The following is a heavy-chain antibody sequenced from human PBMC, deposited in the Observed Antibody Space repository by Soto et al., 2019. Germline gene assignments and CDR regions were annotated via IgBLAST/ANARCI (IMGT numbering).Heavy chain of an antibody. D-gene: IGHD3-10*01. CDR2: TIPVFNTA. V-gene: IGHV1-69*06. CDR3: ARGVYGSGNYYTGPSGFCI. CDR1: GGTLSDHG. J-gene: IGHJ3*02. Sequence: QVQLEQSGAEVKKPGSSVKISCKASGGTLSDHGVSWLRQAPGQGLEWVGGTIPVFNTAKYAPKFQGRVTIAADKSTNIAYMEVGSLRSDDTAFYYCARGVYGSGNYYTGPSGFCIWGQGTLVIVSS.